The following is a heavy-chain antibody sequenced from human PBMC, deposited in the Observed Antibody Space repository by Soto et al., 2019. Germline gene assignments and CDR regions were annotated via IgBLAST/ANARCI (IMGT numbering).Heavy chain of an antibody. D-gene: IGHD2-15*01. J-gene: IGHJ4*02. CDR3: AKDGSAYCSGGSCYSGFES. Sequence: QVQLVESGGGVVQPGTSLRLSCAASGFTFTAYDLHWVRQAPGKGLEWVAVMLYDGNTKYYADSVRGRFTISRDISKNTLYLQMHSLRPEDTAVYYCAKDGSAYCSGGSCYSGFESWGQGTLVTASS. CDR2: MLYDGNTK. V-gene: IGHV3-30*18. CDR1: GFTFTAYD.